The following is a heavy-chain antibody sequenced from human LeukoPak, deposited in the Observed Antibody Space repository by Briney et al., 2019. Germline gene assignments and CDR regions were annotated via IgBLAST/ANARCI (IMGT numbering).Heavy chain of an antibody. D-gene: IGHD1-26*01. J-gene: IGHJ4*02. CDR2: ISSSSSYI. CDR1: GFPFSSYS. V-gene: IGHV3-21*01. Sequence: GGSLRLSCAASGFPFSSYSMNWVREARGEGVEWVSSISSSSSYIYYADSVKGRFTISRDNAKNSLYLQMNSPRAEDTAVYYCARDSEWELALDYWGQGTLVTASS. CDR3: ARDSEWELALDY.